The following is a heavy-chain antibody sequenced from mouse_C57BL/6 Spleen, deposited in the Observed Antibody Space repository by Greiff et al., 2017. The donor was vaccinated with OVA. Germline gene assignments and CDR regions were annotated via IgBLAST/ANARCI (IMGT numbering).Heavy chain of an antibody. CDR1: GFTFSDYG. V-gene: IGHV5-17*01. CDR3: ARLLYYYAMDY. Sequence: EVQLVESGGGLVKPGGSLKLSCAASGFTFSDYGMHWVRQAPEKGLEWVAYISSGSSTIYYADTVKGRFTISRDNAKNTLFLQMTSLRSEDTAMYYCARLLYYYAMDYWGQGTSVTVSS. J-gene: IGHJ4*01. D-gene: IGHD1-1*01. CDR2: ISSGSSTI.